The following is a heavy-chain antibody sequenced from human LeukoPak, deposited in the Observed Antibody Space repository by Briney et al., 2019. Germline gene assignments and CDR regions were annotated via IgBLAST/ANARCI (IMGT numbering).Heavy chain of an antibody. CDR3: ARDRADTAMVTVMDV. CDR2: ISWSSGSI. D-gene: IGHD5-18*01. V-gene: IGHV3-9*01. J-gene: IGHJ6*03. CDR1: GFTFDDYA. Sequence: GRSLRLSCAASGFTFDDYAMHWVRQAPGEGLEWVSGISWSSGSITYADSVKGRFTVSRDNAKNSLYLQMNSLRAEDTAVYYCARDRADTAMVTVMDVWGKGTTVTVSS.